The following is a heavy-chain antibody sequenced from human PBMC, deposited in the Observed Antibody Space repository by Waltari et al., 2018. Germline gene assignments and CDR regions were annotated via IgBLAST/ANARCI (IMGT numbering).Heavy chain of an antibody. D-gene: IGHD1-26*01. CDR1: GFTFSSYS. J-gene: IGHJ6*02. CDR2: ISSSSSYI. CDR3: ARERGSGYGMDV. Sequence: EVQLVESGGGLVKPGGSLRLSCAASGFTFSSYSMNWVRQAPGKGREWVSSISSSSSYIDYADSVKGRFTISRDNAKNSLYLQMNSLRAEDTAVYYWARERGSGYGMDVWGQGTTVTVSS. V-gene: IGHV3-21*01.